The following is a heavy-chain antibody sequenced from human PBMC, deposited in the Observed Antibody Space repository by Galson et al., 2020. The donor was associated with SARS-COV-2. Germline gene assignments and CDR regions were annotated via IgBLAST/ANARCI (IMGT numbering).Heavy chain of an antibody. V-gene: IGHV4-59*08. CDR2: IYYSGST. Sequence: ETSETLSLTCTVSGGSISSYYWSWIRQPPGKGLEWIGYIYYSGSTNYNPSLKSRVTISVDTSKNQFSLKLSSVTAADTAVYYCARHGLTIFGVAGWLFDYWGQGTLVTGSS. J-gene: IGHJ4*02. CDR3: ARHGLTIFGVAGWLFDY. D-gene: IGHD3-3*01. CDR1: GGSISSYY.